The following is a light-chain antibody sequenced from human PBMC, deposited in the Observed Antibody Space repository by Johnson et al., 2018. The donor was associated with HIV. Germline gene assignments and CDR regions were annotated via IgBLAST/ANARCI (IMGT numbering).Light chain of an antibody. CDR2: ENN. CDR3: GTWDSSLSGYV. J-gene: IGLJ1*01. V-gene: IGLV1-51*02. Sequence: QSVLTQPPSVSAAPGQKVTISCSGSSSNIGNNYVSWYQQLPGTAPKLLMYENNKRPSGIPDRFSGSKSGTSATLGITGLLTGAEADYYCGTWDSSLSGYVVGTGTKVTVL. CDR1: SSNIGNNY.